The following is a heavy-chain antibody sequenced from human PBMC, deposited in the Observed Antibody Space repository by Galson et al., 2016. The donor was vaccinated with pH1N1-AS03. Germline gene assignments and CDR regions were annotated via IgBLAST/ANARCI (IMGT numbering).Heavy chain of an antibody. J-gene: IGHJ4*02. CDR2: IKQGGSEQ. CDR1: GFSFSSHW. V-gene: IGHV3-7*01. Sequence: SLRLSCAASGFSFSSHWMRWVRQAPGKGLECVANIKQGGSEQYYVDSVEGRFTISRDNAKNSLYLQMNSLRADDTAVYYCLRASDYWGQGTLVTVSS. CDR3: LRASDY.